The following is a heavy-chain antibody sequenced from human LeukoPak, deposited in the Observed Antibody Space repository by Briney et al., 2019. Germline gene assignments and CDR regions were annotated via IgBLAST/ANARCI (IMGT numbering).Heavy chain of an antibody. V-gene: IGHV3-30*14. CDR2: IYSGGSI. CDR3: ARALRDGYNRGIDY. J-gene: IGHJ4*02. Sequence: GRSLRLSCAASGFTFSNYAMHWVRQAPGKGLEWVAVIYSGGSILYADSVKGRFTISRDNSKNTLYLQMNSLNAEVTAVYYCARALRDGYNRGIDYWGQGSVVTVSS. D-gene: IGHD5-24*01. CDR1: GFTFSNYA.